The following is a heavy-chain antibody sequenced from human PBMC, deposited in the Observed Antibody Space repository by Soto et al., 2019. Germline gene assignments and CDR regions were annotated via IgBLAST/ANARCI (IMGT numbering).Heavy chain of an antibody. Sequence: PGGSLRLSCAASGFTFSSYAMSWVRQAPGKGLEWVSAISGSGGSTYYADSVKGRFTISRDNSKNTLYLQMNSLRAEDTAVYYCAKGPIAVVPAAQLSDYWGQGTLGTVSS. CDR2: ISGSGGST. CDR1: GFTFSSYA. V-gene: IGHV3-23*01. D-gene: IGHD2-2*01. J-gene: IGHJ4*02. CDR3: AKGPIAVVPAAQLSDY.